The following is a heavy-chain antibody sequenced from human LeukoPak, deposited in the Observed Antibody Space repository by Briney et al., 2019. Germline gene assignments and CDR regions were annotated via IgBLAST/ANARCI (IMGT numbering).Heavy chain of an antibody. CDR2: AYYSGST. CDR1: GVSISSYY. D-gene: IGHD3-9*01. CDR3: ARGVRWADTFTGYYLSGFDH. V-gene: IGHV4-59*08. J-gene: IGHJ4*02. Sequence: SETLSLIRTVSGVSISSYYWNWIRQSPGKGLEGIGYAYYSGSTNYNPSLKSRVTISVDVSKRQFSLKLTSMTSADTAGYYCARGVRWADTFTGYYLSGFDHWGQGTLVSVSS.